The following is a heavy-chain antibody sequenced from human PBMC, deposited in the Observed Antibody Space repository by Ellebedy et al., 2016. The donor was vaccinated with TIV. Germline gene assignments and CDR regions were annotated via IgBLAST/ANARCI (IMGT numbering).Heavy chain of an antibody. CDR1: GYSISSGYY. V-gene: IGHV4-38-2*02. J-gene: IGHJ4*02. CDR2: IYHSGST. D-gene: IGHD6-19*01. Sequence: SETLSLTCTVSGYSISSGYYWGWIRQPPGKGLEWIGSIYHSGSTYYNPSLKSRVTISVDKSKNQFSLKLSSVTAADTAVYYCARLFAVADRRGGYWGQGTLVTVSS. CDR3: ARLFAVADRRGGY.